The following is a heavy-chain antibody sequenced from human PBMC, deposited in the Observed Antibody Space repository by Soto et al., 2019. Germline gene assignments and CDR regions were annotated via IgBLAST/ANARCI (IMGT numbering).Heavy chain of an antibody. V-gene: IGHV5-10-1*01. CDR2: IDPSDSYT. D-gene: IGHD3-10*01. J-gene: IGHJ6*02. CDR1: GYSFTSYW. CDR3: ARVYGSGSYLDYYGMDV. Sequence: GESLKISCKGSGYSFTSYWINWVRQMPGKGLEWMGRIDPSDSYTNYSPSFQGHVTISADKSISTAYLQWSSLKASDTAMYYCARVYGSGSYLDYYGMDVWGQGTTVTVSS.